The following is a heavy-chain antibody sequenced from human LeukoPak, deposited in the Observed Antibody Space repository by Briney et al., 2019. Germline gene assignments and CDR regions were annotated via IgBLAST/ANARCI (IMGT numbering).Heavy chain of an antibody. CDR2: ISSSSYYI. J-gene: IGHJ3*02. CDR1: GFTFSSYS. D-gene: IGHD1-1*01. CDR3: AKDRPMYNWNDVDAFDI. Sequence: GGSLRLSCVASGFTFSSYSLNWVRQAPGKGLEWVSSISSSSYYIYYADSVKGRFTISRDNSKNTLYLQMNSLRAEDTAVYYCAKDRPMYNWNDVDAFDIWGQGTMVTVSS. V-gene: IGHV3-21*01.